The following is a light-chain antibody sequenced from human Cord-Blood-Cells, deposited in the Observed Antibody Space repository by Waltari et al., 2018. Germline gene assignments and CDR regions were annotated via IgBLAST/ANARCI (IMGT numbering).Light chain of an antibody. J-gene: IGLJ2*01. CDR2: EVS. CDR3: CSYAGSVV. V-gene: IGLV2-23*02. CDR1: RSDDGRYNP. Sequence: QSALPQPAPVSGPPGQAITIYCTATRSDDGRYNPVSWYQQHPGKAPKLMIYEVSKRPSGVSNRFSGSKSGNTASLTISGLQAEDEADYYCCSYAGSVVFGGGTKLTVL.